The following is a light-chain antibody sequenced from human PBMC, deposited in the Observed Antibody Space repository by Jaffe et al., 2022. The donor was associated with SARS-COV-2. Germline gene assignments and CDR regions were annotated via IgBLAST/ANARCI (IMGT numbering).Light chain of an antibody. Sequence: EIVLTQSPGSLSLSPGEGATLSCRASQRISSSFLAWYQQRPGQAPRLLIYGATSRATGVPDRFSGGGSGTDFTLTISKLEPEDFAVYYCQQYGTPPFTFGPGTKVDIK. J-gene: IGKJ3*01. V-gene: IGKV3-20*01. CDR1: QRISSSF. CDR2: GAT. CDR3: QQYGTPPFT.